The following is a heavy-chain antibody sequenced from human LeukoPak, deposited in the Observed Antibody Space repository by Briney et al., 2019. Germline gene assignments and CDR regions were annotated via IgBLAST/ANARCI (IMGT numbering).Heavy chain of an antibody. CDR2: ISSSGTYI. D-gene: IGHD1-26*01. CDR1: GFTFSSYS. Sequence: GGSLRLSCAASGFTFSSYSMNWVRQAPGKGLEWVSSISSSGTYIYYRDSVKGRFTISRDNAENSLYLEMNSLRVEDTAIYYCVRDRGSYRPIDYWGQGTLVTVSS. J-gene: IGHJ4*02. CDR3: VRDRGSYRPIDY. V-gene: IGHV3-21*01.